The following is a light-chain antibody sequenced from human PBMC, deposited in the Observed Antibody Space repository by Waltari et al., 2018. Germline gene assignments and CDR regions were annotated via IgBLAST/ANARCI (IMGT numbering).Light chain of an antibody. CDR1: NTDIGTYNY. Sequence: QSALTQPASVSGSPGQSITISCSGTNTDIGTYNYVSWYQQHPGKAPKLIIYEVSNRPPGVSTRFSGSKSGNTASLSISGLQADDEADYYCSSYTTSTTLVLGGGTKVTVL. CDR3: SSYTTSTTLV. CDR2: EVS. J-gene: IGLJ3*02. V-gene: IGLV2-14*01.